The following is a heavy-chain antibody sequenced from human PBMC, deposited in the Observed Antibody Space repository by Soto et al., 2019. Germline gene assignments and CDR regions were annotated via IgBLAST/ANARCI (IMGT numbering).Heavy chain of an antibody. Sequence: ESGGGVVQPGRSLRLSCAASGFTFSSYGMHWVRQAPGKGLEWVAVIWYDGSNKYYADSVKGRFTISRDNSKNTLYLQMNSLRAEDTAVYYCARDRVWFGELSGHDYYYGMDVWGQGTTVTVSS. CDR2: IWYDGSNK. D-gene: IGHD3-10*01. V-gene: IGHV3-33*01. CDR3: ARDRVWFGELSGHDYYYGMDV. CDR1: GFTFSSYG. J-gene: IGHJ6*02.